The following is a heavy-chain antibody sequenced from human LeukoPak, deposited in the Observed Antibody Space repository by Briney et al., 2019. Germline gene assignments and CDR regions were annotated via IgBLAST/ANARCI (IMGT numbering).Heavy chain of an antibody. CDR3: SRHEIGVGYYPDS. V-gene: IGHV4-39*01. Sequence: SETLSLTCTVSVGFISSSSDYWGWIRQPPGKGLEWIGSIYYSGSTYYNPSLKSRVTISLDTSKNQFSLKLSSLTAPDTAVYYCSRHEIGVGYYPDSWGQGTLVTVSS. D-gene: IGHD3-22*01. CDR1: VGFISSSSDY. J-gene: IGHJ4*02. CDR2: IYYSGST.